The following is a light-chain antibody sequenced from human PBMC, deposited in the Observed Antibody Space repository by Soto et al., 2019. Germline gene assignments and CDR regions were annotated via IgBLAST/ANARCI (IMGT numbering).Light chain of an antibody. J-gene: IGKJ5*01. CDR3: QQRTNWPIT. CDR2: WAS. CDR1: QSGLYNSNNKNY. Sequence: DIVMTQSPDSLAVSLGERATINCKSSQSGLYNSNNKNYLAWYQHKPGQPPKLLIYWASTRESGVPDRFSGSGSGTDFTLTISSLQAEDVAVYYCQQRTNWPITFGQGTRLETK. V-gene: IGKV4-1*01.